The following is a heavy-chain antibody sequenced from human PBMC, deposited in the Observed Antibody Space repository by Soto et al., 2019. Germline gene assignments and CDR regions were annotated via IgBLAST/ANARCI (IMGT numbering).Heavy chain of an antibody. Sequence: GASVKVSCKASGYTFTGYYMHWVRQAPGQGLEWMGWINPNSGGTNYAQKFQGRVTMTRDTSISTAYMELSRLRSDDTAVYYCASGAQGYCSGGSCYLPLRANWFDPWGQGTLVTVSS. D-gene: IGHD2-15*01. CDR2: INPNSGGT. J-gene: IGHJ5*02. CDR1: GYTFTGYY. V-gene: IGHV1-2*02. CDR3: ASGAQGYCSGGSCYLPLRANWFDP.